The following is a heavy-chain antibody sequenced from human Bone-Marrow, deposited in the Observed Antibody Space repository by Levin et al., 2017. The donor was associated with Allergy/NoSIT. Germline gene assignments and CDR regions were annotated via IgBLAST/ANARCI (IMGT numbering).Heavy chain of an antibody. CDR2: ISSSSSYI. D-gene: IGHD3-9*01. CDR1: GFTFSSYS. Sequence: GGSLRLSCAASGFTFSSYSMNWVRQAPGKGLEWVSSISSSSSYIYYADSVKGRFTISRDNAKNSLYLQMNSLRAEDTAVYYCARSNDILTGYTYYYYMDVWGKGTTVTVSS. V-gene: IGHV3-21*01. CDR3: ARSNDILTGYTYYYYMDV. J-gene: IGHJ6*03.